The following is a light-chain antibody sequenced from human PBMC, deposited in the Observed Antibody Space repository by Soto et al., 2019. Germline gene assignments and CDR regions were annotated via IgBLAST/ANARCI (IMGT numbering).Light chain of an antibody. Sequence: EIVMTQSPATLSVSPGERATLSCRASQTVRSDLAWYQQKPGQAPRLLIYGASTRATGIPARFSGSGSGTEFTLTISSLQSEDSAVYYCQHYNNWPPMYTFGQGPKLEI. CDR1: QTVRSD. V-gene: IGKV3-15*01. CDR2: GAS. J-gene: IGKJ2*01. CDR3: QHYNNWPPMYT.